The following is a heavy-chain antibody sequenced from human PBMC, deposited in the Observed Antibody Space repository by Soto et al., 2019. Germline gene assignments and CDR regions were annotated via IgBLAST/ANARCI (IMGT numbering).Heavy chain of an antibody. CDR3: ARAAGLY. Sequence: EVQLVESGGGLVQPGGSLRLSCAASGLTVSRNYMSWVRQAPGKGLEWLSVIYSDGTTYYGDSVKGRFTISRDNSKNTLYLQMTSLRAEDTAVYYCARAAGLYWGQGTLVSVSS. CDR1: GLTVSRNY. D-gene: IGHD3-10*01. J-gene: IGHJ4*02. V-gene: IGHV3-66*01. CDR2: IYSDGTT.